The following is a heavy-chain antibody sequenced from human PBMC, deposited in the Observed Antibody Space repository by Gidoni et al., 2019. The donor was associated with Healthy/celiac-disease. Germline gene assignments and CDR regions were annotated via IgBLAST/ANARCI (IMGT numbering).Heavy chain of an antibody. CDR1: GGSISSYY. Sequence: QVQLQESGPGLVKPSETLSLTCTVSGGSISSYYWSWIRQPPGKGLEWIGYIYYSGSTNYNPSLKSRVTISVDTSKNQFSLKLSSVTAADTAVYYCARHALSGYSYGYAYYWGQGTLVTVSS. V-gene: IGHV4-59*08. J-gene: IGHJ4*02. D-gene: IGHD5-18*01. CDR3: ARHALSGYSYGYAYY. CDR2: IYYSGST.